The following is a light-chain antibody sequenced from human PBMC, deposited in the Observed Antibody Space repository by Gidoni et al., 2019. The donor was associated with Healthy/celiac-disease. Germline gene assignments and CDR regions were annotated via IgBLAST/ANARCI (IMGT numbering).Light chain of an antibody. V-gene: IGKV3-11*01. Sequence: EIVFTQSPATLSLSPGERATLSCRDSQSVSSYLAWYQQKPGQAPRLLIYDASNRATGIPARFSGSGSGTDFTLTISSLEPEDFAVYYCQQRSNWPPGVTFGGGTKVEIK. J-gene: IGKJ4*01. CDR2: DAS. CDR3: QQRSNWPPGVT. CDR1: QSVSSY.